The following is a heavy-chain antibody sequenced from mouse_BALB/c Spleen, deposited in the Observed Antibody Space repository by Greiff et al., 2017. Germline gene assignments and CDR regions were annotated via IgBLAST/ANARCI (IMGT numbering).Heavy chain of an antibody. CDR1: GFNIKDYY. V-gene: IGHV14-4*02. J-gene: IGHJ4*01. CDR3: NACRRPYAMDY. CDR2: IDPENGDT. Sequence: EVMLVESGAELVRSGASVKLSCTASGFNIKDYYMHWVKQRPEQGLEWIGWIDPENGDTEYAPKFQGKATMTADTSSNTAYLQLSSLTSEDTAVYYCNACRRPYAMDYWGQGTSVTVSS.